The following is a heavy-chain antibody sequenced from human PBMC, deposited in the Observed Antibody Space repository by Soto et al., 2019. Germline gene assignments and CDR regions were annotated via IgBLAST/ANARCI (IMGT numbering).Heavy chain of an antibody. CDR3: ARDTTIPAAAPFAY. Sequence: QVQLVESGGGVVQPGRSLRLSCAASGFTLSSYGMHWVRQAPGKGLEWVAVIWYDGSIEYYADSVKGRLTISRDNXXNKLYLQMNSLRAEDTAVYYCARDTTIPAAAPFAYWGQGTLVTVSS. CDR2: IWYDGSIE. CDR1: GFTLSSYG. J-gene: IGHJ4*02. D-gene: IGHD6-13*01. V-gene: IGHV3-33*01.